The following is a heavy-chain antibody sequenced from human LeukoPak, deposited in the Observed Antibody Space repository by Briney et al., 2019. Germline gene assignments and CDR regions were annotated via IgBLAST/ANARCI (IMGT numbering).Heavy chain of an antibody. CDR1: GFTFSSYE. D-gene: IGHD6-19*01. CDR2: ISSSGSTI. J-gene: IGHJ3*02. CDR3: AREGIAVAGPGYFDI. V-gene: IGHV3-48*03. Sequence: GGSLRLSCAATGFTFSSYEMNWVRQAAGKGLEWVSYISSSGSTIYYADSVKGRFTISRDNAKNSLYLQMNSLRAEDTAVYYCAREGIAVAGPGYFDIWGQGTMVTVSS.